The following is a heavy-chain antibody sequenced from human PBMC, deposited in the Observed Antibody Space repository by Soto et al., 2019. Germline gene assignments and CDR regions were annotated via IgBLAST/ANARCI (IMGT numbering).Heavy chain of an antibody. V-gene: IGHV1-2*02. CDR1: GYTFTGYY. Sequence: GASVKVSCKASGYTFTGYYMHWVRQAHGQGLEWMGWINPNSGGTNYAQKCQGRVTMTRDPSISTAYMELSRLRSADTAVYYCATGTYCSSTSCYYNWFDPWGQGTLVTVSS. D-gene: IGHD2-2*01. CDR2: INPNSGGT. CDR3: ATGTYCSSTSCYYNWFDP. J-gene: IGHJ5*02.